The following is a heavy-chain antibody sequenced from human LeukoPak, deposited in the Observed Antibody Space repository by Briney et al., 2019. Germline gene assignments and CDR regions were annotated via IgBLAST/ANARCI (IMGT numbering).Heavy chain of an antibody. D-gene: IGHD3-22*01. CDR2: IITILGIA. CDR1: GGTFSSYA. J-gene: IGHJ1*01. Sequence: ASVKVSCKASGGTFSSYAISWVRQAPGQGLEWMGRIITILGIANYAQKFQGRVTITADKSTSTAYMELSSLRSEDTAVYYCARVRYYYDSSGYHGDQNFQHWGQGTLVTVSS. CDR3: ARVRYYYDSSGYHGDQNFQH. V-gene: IGHV1-69*04.